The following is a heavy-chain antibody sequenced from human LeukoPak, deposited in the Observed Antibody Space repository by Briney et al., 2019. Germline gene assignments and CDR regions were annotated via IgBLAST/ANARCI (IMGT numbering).Heavy chain of an antibody. CDR2: VIHSGGT. CDR1: GGSFSDYY. V-gene: IGHV4-34*12. J-gene: IGHJ3*02. Sequence: PSETLSLTCAVYGGSFSDYYWSWLRQPPGKGLEWIGEVIHSGGTNNNPSLKSRVTISVDTSKNQFSLKLSSVTAADTAVYYCARITTVVTLDAFDIWGQGTMVTVSS. D-gene: IGHD4-23*01. CDR3: ARITTVVTLDAFDI.